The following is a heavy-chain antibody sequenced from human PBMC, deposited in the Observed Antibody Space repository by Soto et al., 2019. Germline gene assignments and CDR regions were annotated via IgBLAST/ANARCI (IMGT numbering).Heavy chain of an antibody. V-gene: IGHV3-15*07. Sequence: PGGSLRLSCAASGFTFSNAWMNWVRQAPGKGLEWVGRIKSKTDGGTTDYAAPVKGRFTISRDDSKNTLYLQMNSLKTEDTAVYYCTTATPEDYYDSSGYYYGTWAGIDYWGQGTLVTVSS. D-gene: IGHD3-22*01. CDR3: TTATPEDYYDSSGYYYGTWAGIDY. CDR2: IKSKTDGGTT. CDR1: GFTFSNAW. J-gene: IGHJ4*02.